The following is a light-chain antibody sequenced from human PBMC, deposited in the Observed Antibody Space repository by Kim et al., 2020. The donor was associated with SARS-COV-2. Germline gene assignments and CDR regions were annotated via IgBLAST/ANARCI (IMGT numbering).Light chain of an antibody. CDR1: QSISDY. CDR2: NAA. V-gene: IGKV1-39*01. J-gene: IGKJ1*01. Sequence: GDRVTITCRASQSISDYLNWYQQRPGKAPKVLIYNAASLQSGVPSRFSGSGSGTDFTLTISSLQPEDFATYYCQQSHSTPRTFGQGTKVDIK. CDR3: QQSHSTPRT.